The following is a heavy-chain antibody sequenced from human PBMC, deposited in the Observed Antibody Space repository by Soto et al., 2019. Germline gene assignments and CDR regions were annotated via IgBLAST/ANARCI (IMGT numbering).Heavy chain of an antibody. CDR3: AKDVYGGNSVPEYFQH. J-gene: IGHJ1*01. CDR2: ISGSGGST. Sequence: GGSLRLSCAASGFTFSSYAMSWVRQAPGKGLEWVSAISGSGGSTYYADSVKGRFTISRDNSKNTLYLQMNSLRAEDTAVYYCAKDVYGGNSVPEYFQHWGQGTLVTVSS. CDR1: GFTFSSYA. D-gene: IGHD4-17*01. V-gene: IGHV3-23*01.